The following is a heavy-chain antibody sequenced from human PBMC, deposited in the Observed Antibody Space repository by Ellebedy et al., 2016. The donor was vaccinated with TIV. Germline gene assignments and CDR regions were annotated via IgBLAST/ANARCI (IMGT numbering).Heavy chain of an antibody. CDR3: ARGTSFGIVVP. CDR2: ITGSSSTM. D-gene: IGHD3-22*01. CDR1: GFTFSSYP. J-gene: IGHJ5*02. V-gene: IGHV3-48*02. Sequence: GESLKISXAASGFTFSSYPMTWVRQAPGKGLEWISYITGSSSTMLYADSVKGRFTISRDNAENSLYLQMNSLRDEDTAVYYCARGTSFGIVVPWGQGTLVTVSS.